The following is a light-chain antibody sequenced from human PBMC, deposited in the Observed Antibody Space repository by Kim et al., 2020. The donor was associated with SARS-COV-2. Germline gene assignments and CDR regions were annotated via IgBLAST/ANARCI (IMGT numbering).Light chain of an antibody. V-gene: IGLV7-46*01. J-gene: IGLJ2*01. Sequence: PGGTVTLPHYSSTGPVTSGHFPDWVQQKPGQAPTTRVFDTGNRHSWTPARFSGSLLGGKAALTLSAARPEDEADYYCLLSYSDSRVFGRGTQLTVL. CDR2: DTG. CDR1: TGPVTSGHF. CDR3: LLSYSDSRV.